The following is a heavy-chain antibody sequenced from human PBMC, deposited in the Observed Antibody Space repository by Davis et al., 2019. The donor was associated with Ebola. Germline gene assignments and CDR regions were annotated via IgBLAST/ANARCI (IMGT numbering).Heavy chain of an antibody. CDR3: AKSRSSWVNDAFDM. V-gene: IGHV3-23*01. Sequence: PGGSLRLSCAASGFTFSSYAMHWVRQAPGKGLEWLSVVSGNGDNTYYADSVKGRFAISRDNSKNMIYLDMNALRAEDTATYYCAKSRSSWVNDAFDMWGQGTMVTVSS. J-gene: IGHJ3*02. CDR1: GFTFSSYA. D-gene: IGHD6-13*01. CDR2: VSGNGDNT.